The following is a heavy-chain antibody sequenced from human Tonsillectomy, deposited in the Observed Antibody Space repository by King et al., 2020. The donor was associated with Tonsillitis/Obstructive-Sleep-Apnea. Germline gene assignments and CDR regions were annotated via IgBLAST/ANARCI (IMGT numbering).Heavy chain of an antibody. D-gene: IGHD3-22*01. CDR1: GGSISSYY. Sequence: QLQESGPGLVKPSETLSLTCTVSGGSISSYYWSWIRQPPGKGLEWIGYIYYSGSTNYNPSLKSRVTISVDTSKNQFSLKLSSVTAAATAGYYCARGDSSGYWESTFDYWGQGTLVTVSS. CDR2: IYYSGST. V-gene: IGHV4-59*01. CDR3: ARGDSSGYWESTFDY. J-gene: IGHJ4*02.